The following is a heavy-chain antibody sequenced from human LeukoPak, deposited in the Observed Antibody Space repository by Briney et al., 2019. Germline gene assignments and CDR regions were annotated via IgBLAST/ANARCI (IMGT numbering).Heavy chain of an antibody. CDR3: AKDLDVVVTTLDY. CDR1: GFTFSSYA. Sequence: GGSLRLSCVASGFTFSSYAMSWVRQAPGKGLEWVSGISGSGRATYYADSVKGRFTISRDSSTNTLYLQMNSLRAEDTAIYYCAKDLDVVVTTLDYWGQGTLVTVSS. V-gene: IGHV3-23*01. CDR2: ISGSGRAT. J-gene: IGHJ4*02. D-gene: IGHD2-21*02.